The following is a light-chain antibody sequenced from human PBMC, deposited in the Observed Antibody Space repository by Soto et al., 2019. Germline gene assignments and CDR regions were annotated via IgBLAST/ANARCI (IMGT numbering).Light chain of an antibody. Sequence: QSVLTQPPSVSGAPGQRVTISCTGSSSNIGAGYDVHWYQQLPGTAPKLLIYGNSNRPSGVPDRFSGSKSGTSASLAITGLQAEDEADYYCPSYDSSLSALVFGGGTKLPVL. CDR1: SSNIGAGYD. J-gene: IGLJ3*02. V-gene: IGLV1-40*01. CDR3: PSYDSSLSALV. CDR2: GNS.